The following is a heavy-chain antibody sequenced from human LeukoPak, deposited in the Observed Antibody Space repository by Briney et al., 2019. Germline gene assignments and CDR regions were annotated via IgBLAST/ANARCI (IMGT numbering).Heavy chain of an antibody. CDR3: ARHEYSAGMNYGMDV. CDR1: GFTFNTYH. Sequence: GGSLRLSCAASGFTFNTYHMNWVRQAPGKGLEWVSDISGGSSSIYNTDSVKGRFTISRDNAKNSLYLQMNSLRAEDTAVYYCARHEYSAGMNYGMDVWGQGATVTVSS. V-gene: IGHV3-21*03. D-gene: IGHD4-11*01. J-gene: IGHJ6*02. CDR2: ISGGSSSI.